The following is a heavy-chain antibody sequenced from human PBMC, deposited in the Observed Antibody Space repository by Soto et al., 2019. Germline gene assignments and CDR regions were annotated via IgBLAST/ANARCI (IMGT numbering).Heavy chain of an antibody. CDR1: GYTFTSYY. V-gene: IGHV1-46*01. D-gene: IGHD3-10*01. Sequence: ASVKVSCKASGYTFTSYYMHWVRQAPGQGLEWMGIINPSGGSTSYAQKFQGRVTMTRDTSTSTVYMELSSLRSEDTAVYYCARCGESSNPAYYFDYWGQGTLVTVSS. CDR3: ARCGESSNPAYYFDY. J-gene: IGHJ4*02. CDR2: INPSGGST.